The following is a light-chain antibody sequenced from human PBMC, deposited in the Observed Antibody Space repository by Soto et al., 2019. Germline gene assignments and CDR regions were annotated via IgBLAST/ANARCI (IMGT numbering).Light chain of an antibody. CDR2: DAS. Sequence: EIVMTQSPATLSVSPGEGATFSCRASQSINTKIAWYQLKPGQAPRLLIYDASTRATGIPARFSGRGSGTEFILTISSLQSEDFAVYYCQQYDDWPETFGQGTKVDIK. J-gene: IGKJ1*01. CDR1: QSINTK. CDR3: QQYDDWPET. V-gene: IGKV3-15*01.